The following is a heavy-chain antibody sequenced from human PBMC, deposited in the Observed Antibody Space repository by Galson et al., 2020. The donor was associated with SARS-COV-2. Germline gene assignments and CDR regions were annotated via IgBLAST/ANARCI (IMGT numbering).Heavy chain of an antibody. CDR1: GYTLTELS. V-gene: IGHV1-24*01. Sequence: ASVKVSCQVSGYTLTELSMHWVRQAPGKGLEWMGGFDPEDGETIYAQKFQGRVTMTEDTSTDTAYMELSSLRSEDTAVYYCAINSPVTADNWFDPWGQGTLVTVSS. CDR3: AINSPVTADNWFDP. D-gene: IGHD1-1*01. J-gene: IGHJ5*02. CDR2: FDPEDGET.